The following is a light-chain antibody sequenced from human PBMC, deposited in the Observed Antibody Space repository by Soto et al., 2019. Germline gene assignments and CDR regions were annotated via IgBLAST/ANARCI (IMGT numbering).Light chain of an antibody. J-gene: IGLJ2*01. Sequence: QSVLTQPPSASGTPGQRVTLSCSGSGSSIGSNYVYWYQQLPGTAPKLLIYRNNQRPSGVPDRFSGSKSGTSASLAISGLRSEDEADYYCAAWDDSLSGVVFGGGTQLTVL. CDR3: AAWDDSLSGVV. V-gene: IGLV1-47*01. CDR1: GSSIGSNY. CDR2: RNN.